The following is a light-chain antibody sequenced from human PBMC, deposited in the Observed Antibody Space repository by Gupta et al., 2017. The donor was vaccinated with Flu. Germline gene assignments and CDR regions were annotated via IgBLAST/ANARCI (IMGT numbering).Light chain of an antibody. CDR1: QSIRSY. CDR3: QQSDSNLQGT. CDR2: AAS. Sequence: SSLSASVGDRVTITCRASQSIRSYLNWYKQKPGKAPKLLIYAASSWQSGVPSRFSGSGSGTDFTLTISSRQPEDFATYYCQQSDSNLQGTFGQGTKVEIK. V-gene: IGKV1-39*01. J-gene: IGKJ1*01.